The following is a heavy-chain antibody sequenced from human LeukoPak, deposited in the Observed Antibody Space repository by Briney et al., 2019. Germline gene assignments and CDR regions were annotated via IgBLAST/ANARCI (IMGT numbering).Heavy chain of an antibody. CDR1: GFTFSNYW. Sequence: GGSLRLSCAASGFTFSNYWVHWVRQAPGKGLVGVSRINRDGSTTKYADSVKGRFTVSRDNAKNTLNLQMNSLRAEDTAVYYCARDKKSGESSEIDYWGQGTLVTVSS. V-gene: IGHV3-74*03. CDR2: INRDGSTT. CDR3: ARDKKSGESSEIDY. J-gene: IGHJ4*02. D-gene: IGHD3-10*01.